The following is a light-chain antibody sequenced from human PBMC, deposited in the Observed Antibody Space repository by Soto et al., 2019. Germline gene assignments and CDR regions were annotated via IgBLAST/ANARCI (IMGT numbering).Light chain of an antibody. CDR2: EVS. V-gene: IGLV2-18*02. J-gene: IGLJ1*01. CDR3: SSYTSSSSDV. Sequence: QSVLTQPPSVSGSPGQSVTISCTGTSSDVGSYNRVSWYQQPPGTAPKLMIYEVSRRPSGVPDRFSGSKSGNAASLAISGLQAEDEADYYCSSYTSSSSDVFGTGTKVTVL. CDR1: SSDVGSYNR.